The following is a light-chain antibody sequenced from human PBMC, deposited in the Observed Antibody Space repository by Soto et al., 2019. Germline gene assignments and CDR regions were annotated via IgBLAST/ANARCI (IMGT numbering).Light chain of an antibody. V-gene: IGLV2-11*01. Sequence: QSALTQPRSVSGSPGQSVTISCTGTSSDVGGYNYVSWYQQYPGKAPKLMIYDVSKRPSGVPDRFSGSKSGNTASLTISGLQAEDEADYYCYSYAGSYAFYVFGTGTK. J-gene: IGLJ1*01. CDR2: DVS. CDR1: SSDVGGYNY. CDR3: YSYAGSYAFYV.